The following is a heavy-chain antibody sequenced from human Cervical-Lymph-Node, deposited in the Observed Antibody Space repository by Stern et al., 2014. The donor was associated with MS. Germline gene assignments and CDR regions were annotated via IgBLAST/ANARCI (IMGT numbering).Heavy chain of an antibody. CDR3: ASGLRERSFDY. CDR2: INHSGST. Sequence: QVQLQQWGAGLLKPSETLSLTCAVYGGSFSGYYWSWIRQPPGKGLEWIGEINHSGSTNYNPSLKSRVTISVDTSKNQFSLKLSSVTAADTAVYYCASGLRERSFDYWGQGTLVTVSS. CDR1: GGSFSGYY. V-gene: IGHV4-34*01. D-gene: IGHD5-12*01. J-gene: IGHJ4*02.